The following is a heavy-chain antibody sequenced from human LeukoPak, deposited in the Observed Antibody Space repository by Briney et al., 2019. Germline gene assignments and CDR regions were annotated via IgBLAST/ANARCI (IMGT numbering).Heavy chain of an antibody. Sequence: ASVKVSCKASGYTFPGYYMHWVRQAPGQGLEWMGWINPNSGGTNYAQKFQGRVTMTRDTSINTAYMELSRLRFDDTAVYYCARDRGIAAPHNWFDPWGQGTLVTVSS. D-gene: IGHD6-13*01. CDR1: GYTFPGYY. J-gene: IGHJ5*02. CDR3: ARDRGIAAPHNWFDP. V-gene: IGHV1-2*02. CDR2: INPNSGGT.